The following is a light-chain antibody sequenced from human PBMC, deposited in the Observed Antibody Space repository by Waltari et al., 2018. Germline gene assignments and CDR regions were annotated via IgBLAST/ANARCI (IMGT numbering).Light chain of an antibody. CDR2: GTS. Sequence: CRSRHRVASIALTWYQQKLGQAPKLLIYGTSIRATGIPDRFSGSGSGTDFTLTISSLEPEDFAVYYCQQYDGEVVTFGGGTKVEI. J-gene: IGKJ4*01. V-gene: IGKV3-20*01. CDR1: HRVASIA. CDR3: QQYDGEVVT.